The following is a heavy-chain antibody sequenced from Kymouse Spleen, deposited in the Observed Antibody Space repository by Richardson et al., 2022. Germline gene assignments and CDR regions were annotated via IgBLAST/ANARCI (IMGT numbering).Heavy chain of an antibody. Sequence: QLQLQESGPGLVKPSETLSLTCTVSGGSISSSSYYWGWIRQPPGKGLEWIGSIYYSGSTYYNPSLKSRVTISVDTSKNQFSLKLSSVTAADTAVYYCARDRSSSSGYYYYGMDVWGQGTTVTVSS. CDR3: ARDRSSSSGYYYYGMDV. V-gene: IGHV4-39*01. J-gene: IGHJ6*02. CDR2: IYYSGST. CDR1: GGSISSSSYY. D-gene: IGHD6-6*01.